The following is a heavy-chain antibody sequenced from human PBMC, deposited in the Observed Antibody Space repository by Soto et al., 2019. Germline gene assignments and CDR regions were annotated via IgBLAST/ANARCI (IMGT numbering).Heavy chain of an antibody. Sequence: PGGSLRLSCAASGFTFSSYAMHWVRQAPGKGLEWVAVISYDGSNKYYADSVKGRFTISRDNSKNTLYLQMNSLRAEDTAVYYCARDGVSITIFGVVIINWFDPWGQGTLVTVSS. CDR1: GFTFSSYA. J-gene: IGHJ5*02. D-gene: IGHD3-3*01. V-gene: IGHV3-30-3*01. CDR3: ARDGVSITIFGVVIINWFDP. CDR2: ISYDGSNK.